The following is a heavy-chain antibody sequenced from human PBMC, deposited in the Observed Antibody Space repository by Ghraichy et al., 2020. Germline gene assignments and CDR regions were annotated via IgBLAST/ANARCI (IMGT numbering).Heavy chain of an antibody. CDR2: ISGSGGST. V-gene: IGHV3-23*01. J-gene: IGHJ3*02. CDR3: AKDPLQLELIVNDAFDI. Sequence: GESLNISCAASGFTFSGYAMSWVRQAPGKGLEWVSAISGSGGSTYYADSVKGRFTISRDNSKNTLYLQMNSLRAEDTAVYYCAKDPLQLELIVNDAFDIWGQGTMVTVSS. CDR1: GFTFSGYA. D-gene: IGHD1-1*01.